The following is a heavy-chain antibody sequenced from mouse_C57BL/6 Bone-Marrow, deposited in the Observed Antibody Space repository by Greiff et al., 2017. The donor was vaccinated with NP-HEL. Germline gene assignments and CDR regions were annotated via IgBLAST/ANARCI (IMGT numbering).Heavy chain of an antibody. CDR2: ISDGGSYT. V-gene: IGHV5-4*01. Sequence: EVQVVESGGGLVKPGGSLKLSCAASGFTFSSYAMSWVRQTPEKRLEWVATISDGGSYTYYPDNVKGRFTISRDNAKNNLYLQMSHLKSEDTAMYYCARGPSITTVVAYYAMDYWGQGTSVTVSS. D-gene: IGHD1-1*01. CDR3: ARGPSITTVVAYYAMDY. J-gene: IGHJ4*01. CDR1: GFTFSSYA.